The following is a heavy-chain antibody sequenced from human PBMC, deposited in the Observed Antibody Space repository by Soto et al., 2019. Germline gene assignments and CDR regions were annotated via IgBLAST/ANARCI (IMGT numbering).Heavy chain of an antibody. CDR2: INPTTGAT. CDR3: AKGDSSWVSWFDP. Sequence: QVQLVQSGAXVXXXGASVKVSCQASGYTFTAQYLHWVRKAPGEGLEWMGWINPTTGATRYAQKFQGRVTMTRDTSMSTAYLEVRSLRPDDTAVYYCAKGDSSWVSWFDPWGQGTLVTVSS. CDR1: GYTFTAQY. V-gene: IGHV1-2*02. J-gene: IGHJ5*02. D-gene: IGHD6-19*01.